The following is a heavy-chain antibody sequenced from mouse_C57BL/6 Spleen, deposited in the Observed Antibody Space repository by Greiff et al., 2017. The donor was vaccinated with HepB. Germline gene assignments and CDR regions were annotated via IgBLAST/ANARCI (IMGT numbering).Heavy chain of an antibody. CDR2: INPSSGYT. J-gene: IGHJ2*01. CDR3: TRDSNWDY. D-gene: IGHD4-1*01. CDR1: GYTFTSYT. V-gene: IGHV1-4*01. Sequence: QVHVKQSGAELARPGASVKMSCKASGYTFTSYTMHWVKQRPGQGLEWIGYINPSSGYTKYNQKFKDKATLTADKSSSTAYMQLSSLTSEDSAVYYCTRDSNWDYWGQGTTLTVSS.